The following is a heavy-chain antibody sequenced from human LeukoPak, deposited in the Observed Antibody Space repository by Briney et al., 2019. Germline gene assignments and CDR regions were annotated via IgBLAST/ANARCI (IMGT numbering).Heavy chain of an antibody. CDR3: ARDQGGYGSFDN. CDR2: IHYSGGT. Sequence: SQTLSLICTVSGVSISSGGNYWGWIRQHPGKDPEWIGNIHYSGGTYGNPSLKSRATMSVETSKNHVSLRLTSVTAADTCVYFCARDQGGYGSFDNLGQGALVTVSS. V-gene: IGHV4-31*03. CDR1: GVSISSGGNY. J-gene: IGHJ4*02. D-gene: IGHD5-12*01.